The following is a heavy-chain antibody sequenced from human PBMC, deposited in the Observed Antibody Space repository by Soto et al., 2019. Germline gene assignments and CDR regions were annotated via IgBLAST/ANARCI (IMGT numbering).Heavy chain of an antibody. J-gene: IGHJ6*02. CDR2: IYPGDSDT. V-gene: IGHV5-51*01. CDR3: AASIFYYGMDV. CDR1: GYTFTNYW. Sequence: GESLKISCKGSGYTFTNYWIGWVRQMPGKGPEWMGIIYPGDSDTKYNPSFQGQVTISADKSITTTYLQWSSLKASDTAIYYCAASIFYYGMDVWGQGTTVTVSS.